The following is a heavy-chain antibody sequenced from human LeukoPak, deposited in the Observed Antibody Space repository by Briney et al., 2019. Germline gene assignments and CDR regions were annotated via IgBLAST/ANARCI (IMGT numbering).Heavy chain of an antibody. Sequence: GGSLRLSCAASGFTISTYAMHWVRQAPGKGLEFVSGISSNGAGTYYANSVKGRFTISRDISKDTLYLQMGSLRAEDMAVYYCARTTYTSPDYWGQGTLVTVSS. V-gene: IGHV3-64*01. D-gene: IGHD1-14*01. CDR1: GFTISTYA. J-gene: IGHJ4*02. CDR3: ARTTYTSPDY. CDR2: ISSNGAGT.